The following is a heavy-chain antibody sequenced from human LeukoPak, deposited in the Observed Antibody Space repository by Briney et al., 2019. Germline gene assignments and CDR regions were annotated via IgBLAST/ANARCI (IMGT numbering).Heavy chain of an antibody. J-gene: IGHJ4*02. Sequence: ASVKVSCKASGYTFTGYYMHWVRQAPGQGLEWVGWISAYSGNTNYAQKLQGRVTMTTDTSTSTAYMELRSLRSDDTAVYYCARRTSSGWYSGNFDYWGQGTLVTVSS. CDR2: ISAYSGNT. CDR1: GYTFTGYY. D-gene: IGHD6-19*01. CDR3: ARRTSSGWYSGNFDY. V-gene: IGHV1-18*04.